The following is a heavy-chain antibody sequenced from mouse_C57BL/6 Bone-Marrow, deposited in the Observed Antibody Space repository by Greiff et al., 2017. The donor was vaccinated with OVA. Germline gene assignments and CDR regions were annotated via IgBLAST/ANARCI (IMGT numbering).Heavy chain of an antibody. CDR1: GFTFSSYG. V-gene: IGHV5-6*02. J-gene: IGHJ4*01. CDR2: ISSGGSYT. D-gene: IGHD2-4*01. Sequence: EVMLVESGGDLVKPGGSLKLSCAASGFTFSSYGMSWVRQTPDKRLEWVATISSGGSYTYYPDSVKGRFTISRDNAKNTLYLQMSSLKSEDTAMYYCARDYYYAMDYWGQGTSVTVSS. CDR3: ARDYYYAMDY.